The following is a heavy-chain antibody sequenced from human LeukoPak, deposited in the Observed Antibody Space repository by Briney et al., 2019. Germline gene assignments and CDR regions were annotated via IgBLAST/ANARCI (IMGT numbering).Heavy chain of an antibody. CDR3: AKDIGSGSYYGAFDI. V-gene: IGHV3-30*02. Sequence: GGSLRLSCAASGFTFSSYGMHWVRQAPGKGLEWVAFIRYDGSNKYYADSVKGRFTISRDNSKNTLYLQMNSLRAEDTALYYCAKDIGSGSYYGAFDIWGQGTMVTVSS. CDR1: GFTFSSYG. D-gene: IGHD1-26*01. CDR2: IRYDGSNK. J-gene: IGHJ3*02.